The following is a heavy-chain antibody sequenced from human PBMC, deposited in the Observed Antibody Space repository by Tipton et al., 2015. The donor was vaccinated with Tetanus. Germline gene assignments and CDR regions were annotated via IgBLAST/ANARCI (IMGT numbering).Heavy chain of an antibody. CDR1: GGSISSGGYY. Sequence: LRLSCTVSGGSISSGGYYWSWIRQHPGKGLEWIGYIYYSGSTYYNPSLKSRVTISVDTSKNQFSLKLSSVTAADTAVYYCARYCSGGKYYFDYWGQGTLVTVSS. J-gene: IGHJ4*02. CDR2: IYYSGST. CDR3: ARYCSGGKYYFDY. D-gene: IGHD2-15*01. V-gene: IGHV4-31*03.